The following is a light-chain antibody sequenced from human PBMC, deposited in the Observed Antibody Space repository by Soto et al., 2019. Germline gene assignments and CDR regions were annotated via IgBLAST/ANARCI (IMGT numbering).Light chain of an antibody. J-gene: IGKJ1*01. CDR1: QSVSSIY. Sequence: EIVLTQSPGTLSLSPGERATLSCRASQSVSSIYLAWYQQKPGQAPRLLIDCASSRATGIPDRFSGSGSGTDFTLTISRLEPEDFAVYYCQQYGSSRWTFGQGTKVEI. CDR3: QQYGSSRWT. CDR2: CAS. V-gene: IGKV3-20*01.